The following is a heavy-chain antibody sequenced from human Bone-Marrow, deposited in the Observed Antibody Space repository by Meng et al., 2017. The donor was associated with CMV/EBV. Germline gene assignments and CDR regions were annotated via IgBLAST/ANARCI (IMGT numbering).Heavy chain of an antibody. CDR1: GYTFTSYG. V-gene: IGHV1-69*05. D-gene: IGHD6-13*01. CDR2: IIPIFGTA. Sequence: SVKVSCKASGYTFTSYGISWVRQAPGQGLEWMGGIIPIFGTANYAQKFQGRVTITTDESTSTDYMELSSLRSEDTAVYYCAKKEAAAGVFYYGRDVWGRGTTVTVSS. J-gene: IGHJ6*02. CDR3: AKKEAAAGVFYYGRDV.